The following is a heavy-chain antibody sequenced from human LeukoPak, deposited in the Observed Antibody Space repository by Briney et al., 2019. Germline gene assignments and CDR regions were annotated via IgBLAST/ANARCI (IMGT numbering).Heavy chain of an antibody. Sequence: PSETLSLTXTVSGGSISGYYWSWIRQPPGKGLEWIGYIYYSGSTNYNPSLKSRVTISVDTSKNQFSLKLSSVTAADTAVYYCATAHDKDMVRGVIVPPDYWGQGTLVTVSS. CDR1: GGSISGYY. CDR3: ATAHDKDMVRGVIVPPDY. D-gene: IGHD3-10*01. J-gene: IGHJ4*02. V-gene: IGHV4-59*01. CDR2: IYYSGST.